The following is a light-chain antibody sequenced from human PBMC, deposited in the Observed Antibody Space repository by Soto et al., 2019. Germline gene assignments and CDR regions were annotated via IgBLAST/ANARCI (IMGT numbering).Light chain of an antibody. J-gene: IGKJ4*01. CDR1: QSVTKY. CDR3: QEYGRLPLT. V-gene: IGKV3-11*01. CDR2: DVS. Sequence: EVVLTQSPATLSLSPGERATLSCRASQSVTKYLAWYQQKPGQALRLLIYDVSKRATGIPARFSGSGSETDFTLTISSLEPGDFAVYYCQEYGRLPLTFGGGTKVEIK.